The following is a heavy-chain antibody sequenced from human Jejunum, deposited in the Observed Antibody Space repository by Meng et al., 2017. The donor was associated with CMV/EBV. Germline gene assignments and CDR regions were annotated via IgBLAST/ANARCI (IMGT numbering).Heavy chain of an antibody. CDR1: GYNFTGHY. CDR3: ARSLVGTTRGRAH. Sequence: ASGYNFTGHYIHWVRLAPGEGLEWMGWINPNGGDTNYAQKFQDRVIMTRDTSSTTAYMELNRLTSGDTAMYFCARSLVGTTRGRAHWGQGTLVTVSS. D-gene: IGHD1-26*01. J-gene: IGHJ4*02. V-gene: IGHV1-2*02. CDR2: INPNGGDT.